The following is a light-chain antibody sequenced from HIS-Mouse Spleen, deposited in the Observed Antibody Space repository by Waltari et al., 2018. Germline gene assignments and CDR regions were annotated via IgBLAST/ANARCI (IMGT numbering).Light chain of an antibody. J-gene: IGLJ2*01. V-gene: IGLV3-10*01. CDR2: EDS. CDR1: ALPKKY. CDR3: YSTDSSGNHRV. Sequence: SYELTQPPSVSGSPGKTARLTCSGDALPKKYANWYHQKSGQAPLLVIYEDSKRPSGIPERFSGSSSGTMATLTISGAQVEDEADYYCYSTDSSGNHRVFGGGTKLTVL.